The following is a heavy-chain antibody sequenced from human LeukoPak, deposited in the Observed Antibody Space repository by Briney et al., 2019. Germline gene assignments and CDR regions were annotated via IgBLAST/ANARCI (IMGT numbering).Heavy chain of an antibody. Sequence: AAVKVSCKASRYTFISYNINWVRPATGQGVEWMGWLNPRSGNAVYLQKLQGRLTITPDTSTDTVYMDLSSLNAEDTAVYYCARGIPLGYCTYGVCYPRYYFDFWGQGTLVTASS. D-gene: IGHD2-8*01. CDR1: RYTFISYN. V-gene: IGHV1-8*03. J-gene: IGHJ4*02. CDR3: ARGIPLGYCTYGVCYPRYYFDF. CDR2: LNPRSGNA.